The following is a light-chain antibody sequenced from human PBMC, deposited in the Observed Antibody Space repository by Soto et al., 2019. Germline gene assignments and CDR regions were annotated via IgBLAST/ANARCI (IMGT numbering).Light chain of an antibody. V-gene: IGKV3-11*01. CDR3: QQRSNWPPIT. CDR2: GVF. CDR1: QTVSSH. Sequence: EVVMTQSPVTLSVSLGQRATLSCRASQTVSSHIAWYQQKPGQAPRLLISGVFVRATGIPGRFSGSGSGTEFTLTISSLEPEDFAVYYCQQRSNWPPITFGQGTRLEI. J-gene: IGKJ5*01.